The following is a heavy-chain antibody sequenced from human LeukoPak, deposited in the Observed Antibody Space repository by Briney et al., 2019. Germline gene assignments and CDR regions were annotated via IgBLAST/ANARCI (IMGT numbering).Heavy chain of an antibody. CDR2: INPNSGGT. V-gene: IGHV1-2*06. J-gene: IGHJ6*03. CDR3: AREVRRQLGDYYYYYMDV. Sequence: ASVKVSCKASGYTFTSYDINWVRQAPGQGLEWMGRINPNSGGTNYAQKFQGRVTMTRDTSISTAYMELSRLRSDDTAVYYCAREVRRQLGDYYYYYMDVWGKGTTVTVSS. CDR1: GYTFTSYD. D-gene: IGHD6-6*01.